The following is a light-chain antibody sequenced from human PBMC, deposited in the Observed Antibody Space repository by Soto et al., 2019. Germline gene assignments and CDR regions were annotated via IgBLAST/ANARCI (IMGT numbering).Light chain of an antibody. J-gene: IGKJ1*01. CDR3: QQYNNSPET. V-gene: IGKV3-15*01. CDR2: GAS. CDR1: QSVSSN. Sequence: EIVMTQSPATLSVSPGERATLSCRASQSVSSNLVWYQQKPGQAPRLLIYGASTRATGIPARFSGSGSGTDFTLTISSLQSEDFAVYYCQQYNNSPETFGQGTKVKIK.